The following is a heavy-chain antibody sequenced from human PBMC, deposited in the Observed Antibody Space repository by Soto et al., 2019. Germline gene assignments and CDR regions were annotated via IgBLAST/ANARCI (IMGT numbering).Heavy chain of an antibody. CDR2: IYHSGST. D-gene: IGHD3-22*01. J-gene: IGHJ3*01. V-gene: IGHV4-38-2*01. CDR3: VRGRRDSMILLLKTPFDV. Sequence: LSLTCAVSGYSISSGYYWGWIRQPPGKGLEWIGSIYHSGSTYYNPSLKSRVTISVDTSKNQFSLKLSSVTAADSAVYYCVRGRRDSMILLLKTPFDVWGQGTAVTVSS. CDR1: GYSISSGYY.